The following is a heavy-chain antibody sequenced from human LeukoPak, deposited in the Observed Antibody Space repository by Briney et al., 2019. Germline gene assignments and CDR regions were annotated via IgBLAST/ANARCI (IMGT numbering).Heavy chain of an antibody. Sequence: GESLKISCKGSGYSFTSYWIGWVRQMPGKGLGWVGVIYPDDSHTIYSPSFQGQVTISADKSISTAYLQWNSLKASDTAMYYCARQILGTGVNDAFDIWGLGTMVTVPS. CDR1: GYSFTSYW. D-gene: IGHD7-27*01. CDR2: IYPDDSHT. V-gene: IGHV5-51*01. J-gene: IGHJ3*02. CDR3: ARQILGTGVNDAFDI.